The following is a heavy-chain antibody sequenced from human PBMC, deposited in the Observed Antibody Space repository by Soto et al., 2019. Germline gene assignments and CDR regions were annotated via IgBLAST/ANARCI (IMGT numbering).Heavy chain of an antibody. J-gene: IGHJ6*02. Sequence: ASVTVSCKASGYPFTSYDINWVRQATGHGLEWLGWMHPNSGNTGYAQKFQGRVTMPRHTSISTAYMELSSLRSEDTAVYYCARGDDGDYGYYYYGIDVGGQGTTGTGSS. CDR2: MHPNSGNT. D-gene: IGHD4-17*01. CDR3: ARGDDGDYGYYYYGIDV. V-gene: IGHV1-8*01. CDR1: GYPFTSYD.